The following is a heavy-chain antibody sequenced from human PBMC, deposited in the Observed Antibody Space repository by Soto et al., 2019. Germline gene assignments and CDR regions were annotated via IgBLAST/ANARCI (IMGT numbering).Heavy chain of an antibody. CDR2: INPNSGGK. CDR3: ARVSSDCSGGSCPLPFDY. CDR1: GYTFTGYY. D-gene: IGHD2-15*01. Sequence: ASVKVSCKASGYTFTGYYMHWVRQAPGQGLEWMGWINPNSGGKNYAQKLQGWVAMTRNTSISTAYMELSRLRSDDTAVNDCARVSSDCSGGSCPLPFDYWGQGTLVTVSS. J-gene: IGHJ4*02. V-gene: IGHV1-2*04.